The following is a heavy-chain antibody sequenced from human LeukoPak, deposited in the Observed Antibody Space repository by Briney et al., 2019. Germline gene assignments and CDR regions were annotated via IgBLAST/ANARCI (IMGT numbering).Heavy chain of an antibody. D-gene: IGHD2/OR15-2a*01. J-gene: IGHJ6*02. V-gene: IGHV1-2*02. CDR1: GYTFTGYY. Sequence: ASVKVSCKASGYTFTGYYIHWVRQAPGQGLEWMGWINPNPNSGGTNYAQKFRGRVTMTRDTSISTAYMELTSLRSDDTAVYYCAKATAGFHFYGMDVWGQGTTVTVSS. CDR3: AKATAGFHFYGMDV. CDR2: INPNPNSGGT.